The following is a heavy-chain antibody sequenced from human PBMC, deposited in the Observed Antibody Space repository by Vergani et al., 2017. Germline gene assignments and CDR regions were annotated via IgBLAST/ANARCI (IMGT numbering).Heavy chain of an antibody. J-gene: IGHJ5*02. CDR1: GYTFTGYY. V-gene: IGHV1-2*02. Sequence: QVQLVQSGAEVKKPGASVKVSCKASGYTFTGYYMHWVRQAPGQGLEWMGWINPNSGGTNYAQKFQGRVTMTRDTSISTAYMELSRLRSDDTAVYYCARARWYQQLVLGWFDPWGQGTLVTVSS. CDR3: ARARWYQQLVLGWFDP. CDR2: INPNSGGT. D-gene: IGHD6-13*01.